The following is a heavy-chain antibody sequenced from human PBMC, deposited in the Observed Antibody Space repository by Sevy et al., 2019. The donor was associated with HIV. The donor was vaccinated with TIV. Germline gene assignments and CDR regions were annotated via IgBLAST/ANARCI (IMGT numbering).Heavy chain of an antibody. CDR3: TRWSGSQSIFDY. CDR2: FKSKIHGGTT. CDR1: GFIFGDYG. J-gene: IGHJ4*02. Sequence: GGALRLSCTASGFIFGDYGMSWVRQAPGKGLEWIAFFKSKIHGGTTANAACVKGRLTISRDDSKNIVYLQMSNLKTEVTAVYYCTRWSGSQSIFDYWGQGTLVTVSS. D-gene: IGHD1-26*01. V-gene: IGHV3-49*04.